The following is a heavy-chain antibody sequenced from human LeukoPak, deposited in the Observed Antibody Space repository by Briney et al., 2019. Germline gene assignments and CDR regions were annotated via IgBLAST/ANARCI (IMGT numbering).Heavy chain of an antibody. CDR3: ARSPVGVRKKNDF. CDR2: MNPTSGHT. D-gene: IGHD3-10*01. Sequence: GASVKVSCKASGSTFTSYDINWVRQATGHGLEWMGWMNPTSGHTGYAQNFQGRVTMTRDTSISTAYMELNSLTSEDTAVYYCARSPVGVRKKNDFWGQGTPGHRLL. CDR1: GSTFTSYD. V-gene: IGHV1-8*01. J-gene: IGHJ4*02.